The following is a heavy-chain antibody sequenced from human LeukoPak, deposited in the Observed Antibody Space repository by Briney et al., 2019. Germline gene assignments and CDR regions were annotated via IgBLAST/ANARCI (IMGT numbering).Heavy chain of an antibody. CDR1: GFTFSSYG. V-gene: IGHV3-23*01. CDR3: AKDQGYDSSGYPDAFDI. J-gene: IGHJ3*02. Sequence: PGGTLRLSCAASGFTFSSYGMSWVRQAPGKGLEWVSAISGSGGSTYYADSVKGRFTISRDNSKNTLYLQMNSLRAEDTAVYYCAKDQGYDSSGYPDAFDIWGQGTMVTVSS. D-gene: IGHD3-22*01. CDR2: ISGSGGST.